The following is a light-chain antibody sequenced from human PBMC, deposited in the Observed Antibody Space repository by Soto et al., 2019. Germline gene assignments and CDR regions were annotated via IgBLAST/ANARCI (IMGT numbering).Light chain of an antibody. J-gene: IGLJ3*02. CDR2: EVR. CDR3: SPYASSGTLV. Sequence: QSALTQPASVSGSPGQSITISCTGTTSDIGGYNYVSWHQQHPGKAPKLMIHEVRYRPSGVSNRFSGSKSGNTASLTISGRQAEDEADYYCSPYASSGTLVFGGGTKLTVL. V-gene: IGLV2-14*01. CDR1: TSDIGGYNY.